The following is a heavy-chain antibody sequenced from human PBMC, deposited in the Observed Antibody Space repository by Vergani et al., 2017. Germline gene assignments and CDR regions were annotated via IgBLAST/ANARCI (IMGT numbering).Heavy chain of an antibody. D-gene: IGHD3-22*01. Sequence: EVQLVESGGGLVKPGGSLRLSCAASGFTFSSYSMNWVRQAPGKGLEWVSSISSSSSYINYADSVKGRFTISRDNAKNSLYLQMNSLRAEDTAVYYCARYDSSGDYHKNVGFDYWGQGTLVTVSS. CDR1: GFTFSSYS. CDR2: ISSSSSYI. V-gene: IGHV3-21*01. J-gene: IGHJ4*02. CDR3: ARYDSSGDYHKNVGFDY.